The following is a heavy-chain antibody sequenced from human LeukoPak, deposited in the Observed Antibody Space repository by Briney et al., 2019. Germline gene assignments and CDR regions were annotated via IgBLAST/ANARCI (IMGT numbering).Heavy chain of an antibody. CDR3: ARGAANYYDSSGYADAFDI. J-gene: IGHJ3*02. Sequence: ASVKVSCKASGYTFTSYDIHWVRQATGQGLEWMGWMNPNSGNTGYAQKFQGRVTMTRNTSISTAYMELSSLRSEDTAVYYCARGAANYYDSSGYADAFDIWGQGTMVTVSS. D-gene: IGHD3-22*01. CDR1: GYTFTSYD. V-gene: IGHV1-8*01. CDR2: MNPNSGNT.